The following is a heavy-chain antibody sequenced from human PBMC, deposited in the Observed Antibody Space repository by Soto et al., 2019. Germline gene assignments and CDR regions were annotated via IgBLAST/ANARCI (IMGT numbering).Heavy chain of an antibody. Sequence: GESLKISCKGSGYSFTSYWIGWVRQMPGKGLEWMGIIYPGDSDTRYSPSFQGQVTISADKSISTAYLQWSSLKASDTAMYYCARLSADDYVWGSYRYSRGDRRPHFDYWGQGTLVTAPQ. CDR2: IYPGDSDT. V-gene: IGHV5-51*01. CDR1: GYSFTSYW. D-gene: IGHD3-16*02. CDR3: ARLSADDYVWGSYRYSRGDRRPHFDY. J-gene: IGHJ4*02.